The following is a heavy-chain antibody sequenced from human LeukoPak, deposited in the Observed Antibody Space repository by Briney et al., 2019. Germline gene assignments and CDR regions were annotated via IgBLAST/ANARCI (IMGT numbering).Heavy chain of an antibody. CDR1: GFTFSDSY. D-gene: IGHD3-16*01. CDR3: ARVRGDYYLDY. J-gene: IGHJ4*02. CDR2: ISSGSTPSTI. Sequence: GGSLRLSCAASGFTFSDSYMSWIRQAPGMGLEWVSYISSGSTPSTISYADSVKGRFTISRDNAKNSLYLQMDSLRDEDTAVYYCARVRGDYYLDYWGQGTLVTVSS. V-gene: IGHV3-11*04.